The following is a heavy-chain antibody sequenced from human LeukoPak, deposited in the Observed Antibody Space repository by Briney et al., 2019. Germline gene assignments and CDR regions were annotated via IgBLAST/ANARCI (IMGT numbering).Heavy chain of an antibody. J-gene: IGHJ4*02. CDR2: ISKSGGDT. Sequence: PGGSLRLSCAASGFIFSHYAMSWVRLAPGKGLEWISAISKSGGDTYYADPVKGRFAISRDNSKNMLFLQMNSLRAEDTAVYYCVKDELAVAIFGYWGQGTLVTVSS. CDR3: VKDELAVAIFGY. V-gene: IGHV3-23*01. D-gene: IGHD6-19*01. CDR1: GFIFSHYA.